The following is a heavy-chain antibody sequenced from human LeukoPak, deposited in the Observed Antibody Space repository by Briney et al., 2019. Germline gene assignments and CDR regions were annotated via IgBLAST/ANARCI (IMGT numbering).Heavy chain of an antibody. Sequence: GGSLRLSCAASGFTFSSYGMHWVRQAPGKGLEWVSAISGSGGSTYYADSVKGRFTISRDNSKNTLYLQMNSLRAEDTAVYYCAKDSGPYYYDSSAHQDWGQGTLVTVSS. V-gene: IGHV3-23*01. D-gene: IGHD3-22*01. CDR2: ISGSGGST. J-gene: IGHJ4*02. CDR3: AKDSGPYYYDSSAHQD. CDR1: GFTFSSYG.